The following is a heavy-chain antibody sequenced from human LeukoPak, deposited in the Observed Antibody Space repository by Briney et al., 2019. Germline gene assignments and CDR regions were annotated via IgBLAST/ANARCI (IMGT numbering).Heavy chain of an antibody. CDR3: SREFPFCGADCFSGVFDI. V-gene: IGHV1-18*01. Sequence: ASVKVSCKASGYTFSSYGINWVRQAPGQGLEWMGWISVINNANTRYAQNFQGRLTMTTDTSTTTAYMELRSQRSDDTAVYYCSREFPFCGADCFSGVFDIWGQGTMVTVS. D-gene: IGHD2-21*02. CDR1: GYTFSSYG. J-gene: IGHJ3*02. CDR2: ISVINNANT.